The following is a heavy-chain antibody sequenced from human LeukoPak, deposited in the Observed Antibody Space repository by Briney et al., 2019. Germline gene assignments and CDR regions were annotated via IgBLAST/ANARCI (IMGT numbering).Heavy chain of an antibody. J-gene: IGHJ4*02. Sequence: GGSLRLSCAASGFTFSSYEMNWVSQAPGKGLEWVSYISSSGSTIYYADSVKGRFTISRDNAKNSLYLQMNSLRAEDTAVYYCARVRDYDFWSGYSFDYWGQGTLVTVSS. CDR1: GFTFSSYE. CDR3: ARVRDYDFWSGYSFDY. V-gene: IGHV3-48*03. CDR2: ISSSGSTI. D-gene: IGHD3-3*01.